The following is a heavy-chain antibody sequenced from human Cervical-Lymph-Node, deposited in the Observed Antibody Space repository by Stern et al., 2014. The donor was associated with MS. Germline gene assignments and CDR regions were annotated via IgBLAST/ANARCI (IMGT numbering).Heavy chain of an antibody. D-gene: IGHD1-7*01. J-gene: IGHJ4*02. CDR1: GFSLSTSGVG. Sequence: QVTLRESGPTLVNPTQTLTLTCTFSGFSLSTSGVGVGWIRQPPGEALEWLSPLYWDDDKRDSRSLKSRLTITKDTSKNQVVLTMTNVDPVDTATYYCAHSPSLELWAHYFDYWGQGTLVTVSS. CDR2: LYWDDDK. V-gene: IGHV2-5*02. CDR3: AHSPSLELWAHYFDY.